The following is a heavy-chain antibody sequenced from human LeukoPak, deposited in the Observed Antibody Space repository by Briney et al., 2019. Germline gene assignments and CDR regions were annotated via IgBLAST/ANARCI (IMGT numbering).Heavy chain of an antibody. Sequence: PGESLRLSCAASGFTFSSNWMHWVRQAPGKGLVWVSRINEDGSTTNYADSVKGRFTISRDNAKNTLYLQMNSLRAEDTAVYYCVRDLGGRSGHWGQGTLVTVSS. CDR3: VRDLGGRSGH. CDR2: INEDGSTT. CDR1: GFTFSSNW. V-gene: IGHV3-74*01. J-gene: IGHJ4*02. D-gene: IGHD1-26*01.